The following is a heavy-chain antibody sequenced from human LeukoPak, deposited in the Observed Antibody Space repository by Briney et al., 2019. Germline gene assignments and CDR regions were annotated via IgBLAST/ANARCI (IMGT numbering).Heavy chain of an antibody. J-gene: IGHJ6*02. D-gene: IGHD3-3*01. CDR1: GFTFSSYG. V-gene: IGHV3-48*03. CDR2: ITSSGGAI. Sequence: GGSLRLSCAASGFTFSSYGMNWVRQAPGKGLEWVSYITSSGGAIYYTDSVKGRFAISRDNAKNSLYLQMNSLRAEDTAVYYCARPPSITNPYYGMDVWGQGTTVTVSS. CDR3: ARPPSITNPYYGMDV.